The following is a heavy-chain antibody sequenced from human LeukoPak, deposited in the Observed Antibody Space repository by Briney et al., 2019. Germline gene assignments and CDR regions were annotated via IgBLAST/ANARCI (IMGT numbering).Heavy chain of an antibody. CDR3: ARADYGSGSYWDY. CDR2: INPSGGST. Sequence: ASVKVSCKAAGYTFTSNYMHWVRQAPGQGLEWMGIINPSGGSTNYAQKFQGRVTMTRDMSTSTVYMELSSLRSEDTAVYYCARADYGSGSYWDYWGQGTQVTVSS. CDR1: GYTFTSNY. V-gene: IGHV1-46*01. D-gene: IGHD3-10*01. J-gene: IGHJ4*02.